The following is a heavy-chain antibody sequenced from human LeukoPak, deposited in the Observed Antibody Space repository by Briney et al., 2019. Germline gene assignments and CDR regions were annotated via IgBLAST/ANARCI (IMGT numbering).Heavy chain of an antibody. CDR1: GFTLNNYN. D-gene: IGHD6-19*01. CDR2: ISTQSSTI. V-gene: IGHV3-48*01. J-gene: IGHJ5*02. Sequence: PGGSLRLSCAASGFTLNNYNMNWVRQAPGKGLEWVSYISTQSSTIYYADSVKGRFTISRDNAKNSLYLQMNSLRAEDTAVYYCTRVSGWIWFDPWGQGTLVTVSS. CDR3: TRVSGWIWFDP.